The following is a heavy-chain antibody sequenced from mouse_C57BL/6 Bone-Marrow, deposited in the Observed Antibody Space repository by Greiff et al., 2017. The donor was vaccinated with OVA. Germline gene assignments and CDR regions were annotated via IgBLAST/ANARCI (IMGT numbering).Heavy chain of an antibody. J-gene: IGHJ1*03. CDR2: IDPNSGGT. V-gene: IGHV1-72*01. CDR1: GYTFTSYW. Sequence: VQLQQPGAELVKPGASVKLSCKASGYTFTSYWMHWVKQRPGRGLEWIGRIDPNSGGTTYNEKFKSKATLTVDKPSSTAYMQLSSLTSENSAVYYCARRIYCDYGGWYFDVWGTGTTVTVSS. CDR3: ARRIYCDYGGWYFDV. D-gene: IGHD2-4*01.